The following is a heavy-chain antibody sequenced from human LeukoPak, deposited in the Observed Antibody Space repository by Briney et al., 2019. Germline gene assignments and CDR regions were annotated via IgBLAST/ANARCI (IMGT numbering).Heavy chain of an antibody. CDR3: ASQILNWFDP. Sequence: GASLKVSCKAYGYTFSTYALHWGLHAAGLRRHWMGWINAGNGDTKYSQKFQGRVTITRDTSASTAYMELSSLRSEDTAVYYCASQILNWFDPWGQGTLVTVSS. CDR2: INAGNGDT. J-gene: IGHJ5*02. D-gene: IGHD2/OR15-2a*01. CDR1: GYTFSTYA. V-gene: IGHV1-3*01.